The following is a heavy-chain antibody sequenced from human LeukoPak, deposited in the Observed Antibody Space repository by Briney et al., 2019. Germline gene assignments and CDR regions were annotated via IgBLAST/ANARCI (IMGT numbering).Heavy chain of an antibody. CDR3: AREVGDSYGGEAFGY. CDR1: AFTFSTYW. D-gene: IGHD5-18*01. CDR2: INSDGSST. V-gene: IGHV3-74*01. Sequence: PGGSLRRSAAASAFTFSTYWMHWVRQAPGKGRVWVSRINSDGSSTTYEDSVKVRFTISRDNGKNTLDLQRNSLRAEDTAVYYCAREVGDSYGGEAFGYWGQGTLVTVS. J-gene: IGHJ4*02.